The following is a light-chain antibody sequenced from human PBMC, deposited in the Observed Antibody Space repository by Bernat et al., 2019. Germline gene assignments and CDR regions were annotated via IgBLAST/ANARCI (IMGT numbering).Light chain of an antibody. V-gene: IGLV2-14*03. CDR2: DVS. CDR1: SSDIGAYNF. CDR3: CSYTRWSSPYV. J-gene: IGLJ1*01. Sequence: QSALTQPASVSGSPGQSITISCTGTSSDIGAYNFVSWYQQHPGKAPKLMISDVSHRPSGVSNRSAGPKSGNTASLTISGLQAEDEADYYCCSYTRWSSPYVIGTGTKVTVL.